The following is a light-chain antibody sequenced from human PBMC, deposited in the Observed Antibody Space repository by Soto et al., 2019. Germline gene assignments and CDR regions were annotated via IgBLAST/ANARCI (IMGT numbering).Light chain of an antibody. CDR1: SSDVGGYNY. CDR3: SSFTSAYTFV. CDR2: EVS. Sequence: QSALAQPVSVSGSPGQSIAISRTGTSSDVGGYNYVSWYQQHPGKAPKLLISEVSIRPSGVSDRFSGSKSGNTASLTISGLQTEDEADYYCSSFTSAYTFVFGSGTKLTVL. V-gene: IGLV2-14*01. J-gene: IGLJ1*01.